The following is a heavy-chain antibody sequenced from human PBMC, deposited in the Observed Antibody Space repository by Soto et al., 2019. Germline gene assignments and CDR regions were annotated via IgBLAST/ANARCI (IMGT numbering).Heavy chain of an antibody. J-gene: IGHJ6*03. D-gene: IGHD6-13*01. Sequence: HSETLSLTCTVSGGSISSYYWSWIRQPPGKGLEWIGYIYNSGSTNYNPSLRSRDTISVDTSKNQFSLKLSSLTAADTAVYYCSRLRAAAAPYYYYYMDVWGKGTTVTVSS. CDR3: SRLRAAAAPYYYYYMDV. CDR1: GGSISSYY. V-gene: IGHV4-59*08. CDR2: IYNSGST.